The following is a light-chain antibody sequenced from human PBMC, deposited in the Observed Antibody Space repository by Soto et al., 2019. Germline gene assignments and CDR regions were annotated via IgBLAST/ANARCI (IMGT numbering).Light chain of an antibody. Sequence: EIVLTQSPGTLSLSPGERATLSCRASQSVSSSYLAWYQQKPGQAPRLLIYGASSRATGSPDRFSGSGSGTDFTLTICRLEPEDFAVYYCQQYGSSPQTFGQGTRLESK. CDR3: QQYGSSPQT. J-gene: IGKJ5*01. CDR2: GAS. CDR1: QSVSSSY. V-gene: IGKV3-20*01.